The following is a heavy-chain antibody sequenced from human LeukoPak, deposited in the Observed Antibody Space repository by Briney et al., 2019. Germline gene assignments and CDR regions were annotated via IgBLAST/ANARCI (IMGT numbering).Heavy chain of an antibody. V-gene: IGHV3-33*01. J-gene: IGHJ4*02. Sequence: GGSLRLSCAASGFTFSSYGMHWVRQAPGKGLGWVAVIWYDGSNKYYADSVKGRFTISRDNSKNTLYLQMNSLRAEDTAGYYCARDGYSYGWSRDFDYWGQGTLVTVSS. CDR3: ARDGYSYGWSRDFDY. CDR1: GFTFSSYG. CDR2: IWYDGSNK. D-gene: IGHD5-18*01.